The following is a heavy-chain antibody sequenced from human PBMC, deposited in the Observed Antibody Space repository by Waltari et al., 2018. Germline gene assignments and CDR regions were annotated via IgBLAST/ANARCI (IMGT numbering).Heavy chain of an antibody. D-gene: IGHD4-4*01. J-gene: IGHJ6*02. Sequence: QVQLVESGGGVVQPGRSLRLSCAASGFTFSSYGMHWVRQAPGKGLGWVAVIWYDGSNKYYADSVKGRFTISRDNSKNTLYLQMNSLRAEDTAMYYCAKDIGNYVDYYYYGMDVWGQGTTVTVSS. CDR1: GFTFSSYG. V-gene: IGHV3-30*18. CDR2: IWYDGSNK. CDR3: AKDIGNYVDYYYYGMDV.